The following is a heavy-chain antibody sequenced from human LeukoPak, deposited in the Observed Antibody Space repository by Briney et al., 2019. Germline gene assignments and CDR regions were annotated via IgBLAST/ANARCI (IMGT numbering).Heavy chain of an antibody. D-gene: IGHD1-26*01. J-gene: IGHJ3*02. CDR1: GFTFSGYA. V-gene: IGHV3-23*01. CDR2: ISGSGGST. Sequence: GGSLRLSCAASGFTFSGYAMSWVRQAPGKGLEWVSAISGSGGSTYYADSVKGRFTISRDNSKNTLYLQMNSLRAEDTAIYYCAKDDLVGATSIDAFDIWGQGTMVTVSS. CDR3: AKDDLVGATSIDAFDI.